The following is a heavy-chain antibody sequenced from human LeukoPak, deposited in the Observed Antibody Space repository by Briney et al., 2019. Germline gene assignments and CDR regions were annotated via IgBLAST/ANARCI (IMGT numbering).Heavy chain of an antibody. D-gene: IGHD3-10*01. CDR2: IILILGIA. J-gene: IGHJ5*02. CDR3: ARARVPTMVRGVIENWFDP. CDR1: GGTFCSYA. Sequence: SVKVSCKASGGTFCSYAISWVRPGPGQGLEWMGRIILILGIANYAQTFQGSVTITADKSTSTAYMELSSLRSEDTAVYYCARARVPTMVRGVIENWFDPWGQGTLVTVSS. V-gene: IGHV1-69*04.